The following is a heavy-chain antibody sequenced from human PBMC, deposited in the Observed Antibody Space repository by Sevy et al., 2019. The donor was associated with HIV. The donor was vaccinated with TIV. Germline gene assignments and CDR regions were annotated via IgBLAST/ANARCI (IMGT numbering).Heavy chain of an antibody. CDR1: GYSFSTYW. Sequence: GESLKISCKGSGYSFSTYWIAWVRQMPGKGLELMGLIFPGDSDTRYSPSFQGQVTISADKSIRTSYLQWNSLKASVTATYYCARRGIQLRGSDYFYYGLDVWGQGTTVAVSS. V-gene: IGHV5-51*01. J-gene: IGHJ6*02. CDR2: IFPGDSDT. CDR3: ARRGIQLRGSDYFYYGLDV. D-gene: IGHD1-1*01.